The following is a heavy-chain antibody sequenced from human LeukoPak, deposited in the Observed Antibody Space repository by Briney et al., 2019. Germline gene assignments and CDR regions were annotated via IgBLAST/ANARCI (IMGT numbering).Heavy chain of an antibody. CDR2: INPKSGGT. J-gene: IGHJ4*02. CDR1: GYTFTAYY. Sequence: ASVKVSCKASGYTFTAYYMHWVRQAPGQGLGWMGWINPKSGGTKYAQKFQGRVTMTRDTSISTTYMELTSLRSDDTAVYYCARTLMQFDYWGQGTLVTVSS. CDR3: ARTLMQFDY. V-gene: IGHV1-2*02.